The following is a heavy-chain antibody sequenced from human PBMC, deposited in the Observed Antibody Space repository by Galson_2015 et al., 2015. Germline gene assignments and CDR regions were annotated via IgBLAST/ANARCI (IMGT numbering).Heavy chain of an antibody. V-gene: IGHV3-23*01. Sequence: SLRLSCAASGFTFSSYAMGWVRQAPGKGLEWVSGISGSGGTTYYADSVKGRFTISRDKSISAAYLQWRSLRASDTGMYYCARSGRDYSGYVNFDYWGQGTLVTVSS. D-gene: IGHD5-12*01. J-gene: IGHJ4*02. CDR1: GFTFSSYA. CDR2: ISGSGGTT. CDR3: ARSGRDYSGYVNFDY.